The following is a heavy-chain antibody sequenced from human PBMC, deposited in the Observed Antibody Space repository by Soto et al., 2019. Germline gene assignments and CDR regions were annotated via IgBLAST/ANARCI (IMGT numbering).Heavy chain of an antibody. J-gene: IGHJ4*02. CDR1: GFAFSSYY. CDR2: IKQDEREK. Sequence: EVKLVESGGGLVQPGGSLRLSCAASGFAFSSYYMSWVRQAPGKGLEWVANIKQDEREKYYLDSVTGRFTISRDDAKNSLFLQMNSLRVDDTAVYYCAREKRANGYFDYWGQGTLVTVSS. D-gene: IGHD4-17*01. V-gene: IGHV3-7*01. CDR3: AREKRANGYFDY.